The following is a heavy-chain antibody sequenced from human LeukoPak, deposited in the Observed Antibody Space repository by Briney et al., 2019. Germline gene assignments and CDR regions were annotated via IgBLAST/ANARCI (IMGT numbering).Heavy chain of an antibody. CDR2: IYYSGST. J-gene: IGHJ4*02. CDR1: GGSISSYY. V-gene: IGHV4-59*12. Sequence: SETLSLTCTVSGGSISSYYWSWIRQPPGKGLEWIGSIYYSGSTYYNPSLKSRVTISVDTSKNQFSLKLSSVTAADTAVYYCARDFPAVDYWGQGTLVTVSS. D-gene: IGHD2/OR15-2a*01. CDR3: ARDFPAVDY.